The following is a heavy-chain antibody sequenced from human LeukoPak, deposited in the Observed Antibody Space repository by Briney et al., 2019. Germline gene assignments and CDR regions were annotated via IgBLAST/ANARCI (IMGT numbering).Heavy chain of an antibody. Sequence: SETLSLTCAVYGGSFSGYYWSWIRQPPGKGLEWIGYIYYSGSTNYNPSLKGRVTISVDTSKNQFSLKLSSVTAADTAVYYCARVPNWFDPWGQGTLVTVSS. CDR2: IYYSGST. V-gene: IGHV4-59*01. J-gene: IGHJ5*02. CDR1: GGSFSGYY. CDR3: ARVPNWFDP.